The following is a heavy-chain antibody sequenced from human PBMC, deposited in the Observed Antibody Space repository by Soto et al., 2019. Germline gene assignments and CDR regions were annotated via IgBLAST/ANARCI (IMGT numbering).Heavy chain of an antibody. D-gene: IGHD1-26*01. CDR1: GGTFSSYA. CDR2: IIPIFGTA. J-gene: IGHJ2*01. V-gene: IGHV1-69*12. Sequence: QVQLVQSGAEVKKPGSSVKVSCKASGGTFSSYAISWVRQAPGQGLEWMGGIIPIFGTANYAQKFQGRVXIXAXXSTSTAYMELSSLRSEDTAVYYCAVELTHYWYFDLWGRGTLVTVSS. CDR3: AVELTHYWYFDL.